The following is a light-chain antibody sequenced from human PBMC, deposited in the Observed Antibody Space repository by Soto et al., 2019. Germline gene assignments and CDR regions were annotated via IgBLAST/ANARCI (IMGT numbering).Light chain of an antibody. CDR2: KAS. Sequence: DIQMTQSPSTLSASVGDRVTITCRASQSISTWLAWYQQEPGKAPKLLINKASSLQSGVPSRFSGSGSGTDFTLTIRSLHPDDFATYYCQQYNSYSPTFGQGTRVEIK. J-gene: IGKJ1*01. V-gene: IGKV1-5*03. CDR3: QQYNSYSPT. CDR1: QSISTW.